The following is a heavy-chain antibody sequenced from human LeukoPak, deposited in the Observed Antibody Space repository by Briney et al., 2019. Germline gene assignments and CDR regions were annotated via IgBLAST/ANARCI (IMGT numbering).Heavy chain of an antibody. CDR2: INHSGST. Sequence: PSETLSLTCAVYGGSFSGYYWSWIRQPPGKGLEWIGEINHSGSTNYNPSLKSRVTISVDTSKNQFSLKLSSVTAADTAVYYCARGAAGWWINNWFDPWGQGTLVTVSS. V-gene: IGHV4-34*01. J-gene: IGHJ5*02. D-gene: IGHD2-8*02. CDR1: GGSFSGYY. CDR3: ARGAAGWWINNWFDP.